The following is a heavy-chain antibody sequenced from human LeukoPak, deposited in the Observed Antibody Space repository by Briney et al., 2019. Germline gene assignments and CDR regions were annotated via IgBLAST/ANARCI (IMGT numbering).Heavy chain of an antibody. CDR2: INSDGSST. Sequence: GGSLRLSCAASGFTFSSYWMHWVRHAPGKGLVWVSRINSDGSSTSYADSVKGRFTISRDNAKNSLYLQMNSLRAEDTAVYYCARAQEGSSGWYSIFDYWGQGTLVTVSS. V-gene: IGHV3-74*01. CDR3: ARAQEGSSGWYSIFDY. J-gene: IGHJ4*02. CDR1: GFTFSSYW. D-gene: IGHD6-19*01.